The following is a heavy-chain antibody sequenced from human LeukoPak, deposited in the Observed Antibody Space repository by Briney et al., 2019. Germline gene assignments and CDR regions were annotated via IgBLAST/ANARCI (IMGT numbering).Heavy chain of an antibody. Sequence: GGSLRLSCAASGFTFSSYSMNWVRQALGKGLEWVSSISSSSSYIYYADSVKGQFTISRDNAKNSLYLQMNSLRAEDTAVYYCARDRAAASIAFDIWGQGTMVTVSS. V-gene: IGHV3-21*01. CDR2: ISSSSSYI. CDR1: GFTFSSYS. J-gene: IGHJ3*02. D-gene: IGHD6-13*01. CDR3: ARDRAAASIAFDI.